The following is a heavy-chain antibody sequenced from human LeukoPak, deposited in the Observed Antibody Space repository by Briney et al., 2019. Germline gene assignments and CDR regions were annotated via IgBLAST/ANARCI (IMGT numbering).Heavy chain of an antibody. CDR2: IYPGDSDT. CDR1: GYSFTSYW. CDR3: ASYVWGSYRYYYAFDI. J-gene: IGHJ3*02. V-gene: IGHV5-51*01. D-gene: IGHD3-16*02. Sequence: GESLKISCKGSGYSFTSYWIGWVRQMPGKGLEWMGIIYPGDSDTRYSPSFQGQVTISADKSISTAYLQWSSLKASDTAMYYCASYVWGSYRYYYAFDIWGQGTMVTVSS.